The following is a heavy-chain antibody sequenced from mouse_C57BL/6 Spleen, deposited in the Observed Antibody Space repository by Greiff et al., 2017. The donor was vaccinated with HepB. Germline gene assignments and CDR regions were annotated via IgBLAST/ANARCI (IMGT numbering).Heavy chain of an antibody. D-gene: IGHD2-4*01. CDR3: AREGYDYDGFDY. Sequence: SGASVKMSCKASGYTFTDYYMNWVKQSHGKSLEWIGVINPYNGGTSYNQKFKGKATLTVDKSSSTAYMELNSLTSEDSAVYYCAREGYDYDGFDYWGQGTTLTVSS. CDR2: INPYNGGT. V-gene: IGHV1-19*01. CDR1: GYTFTDYY. J-gene: IGHJ2*01.